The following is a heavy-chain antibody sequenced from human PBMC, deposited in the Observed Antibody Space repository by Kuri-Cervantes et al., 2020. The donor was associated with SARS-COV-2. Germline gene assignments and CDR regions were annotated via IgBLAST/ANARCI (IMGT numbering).Heavy chain of an antibody. Sequence: GESLKISCAASGFNFSSYAMDWVRQAPGKGLEWVAVISYDGSNKYYADSVKGRFIISRDNSKNTLYLQMNSLRAEDTAVYYCAKNHVKGGPRDGAFDIWGQGTMVTVSS. V-gene: IGHV3-30-3*02. CDR2: ISYDGSNK. CDR1: GFNFSSYA. D-gene: IGHD5-24*01. CDR3: AKNHVKGGPRDGAFDI. J-gene: IGHJ3*02.